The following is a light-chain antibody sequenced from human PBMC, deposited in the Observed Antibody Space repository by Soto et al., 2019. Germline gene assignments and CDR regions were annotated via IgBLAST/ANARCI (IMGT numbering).Light chain of an antibody. Sequence: DIQITQSASTLALAVGDRVTITFRASQTISSWLAWYQQKPGKAPKLLIYKASTLKSGVPSRFSGSGSGTEFTLTISSLQPDDFATYYCQHYNSYSEAFGQGTKVDIK. CDR3: QHYNSYSEA. V-gene: IGKV1-5*03. CDR2: KAS. CDR1: QTISSW. J-gene: IGKJ1*01.